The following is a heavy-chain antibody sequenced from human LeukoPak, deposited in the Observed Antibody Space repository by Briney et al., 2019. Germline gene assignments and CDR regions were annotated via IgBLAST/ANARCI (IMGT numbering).Heavy chain of an antibody. D-gene: IGHD6-6*01. Sequence: GESLRISCKGSGYSFTSYWISWVRQMPGKGLEWMGRIDRSDSYTNYSPSFQGHVTISADKSISTAYLQWSSLKASDTAVYYCARWLGHSSSSFYYFDYWGQGTLVTVSS. J-gene: IGHJ4*02. V-gene: IGHV5-10-1*01. CDR1: GYSFTSYW. CDR2: IDRSDSYT. CDR3: ARWLGHSSSSFYYFDY.